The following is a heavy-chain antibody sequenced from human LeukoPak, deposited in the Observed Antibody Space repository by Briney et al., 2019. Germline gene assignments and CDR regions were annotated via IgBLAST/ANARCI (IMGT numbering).Heavy chain of an antibody. CDR1: GFTFSSYA. Sequence: GRSLRLSCATSGFTFSSYAMHWVRQAPAKGLEWVVVISYDGSNKYYADSVKGRVTISRDNSKNTLYLQMNSLRAEDTAVYYCARDPYGDYGGYFDYWGQGTLVSVSS. D-gene: IGHD4-17*01. CDR3: ARDPYGDYGGYFDY. V-gene: IGHV3-30*04. CDR2: ISYDGSNK. J-gene: IGHJ4*02.